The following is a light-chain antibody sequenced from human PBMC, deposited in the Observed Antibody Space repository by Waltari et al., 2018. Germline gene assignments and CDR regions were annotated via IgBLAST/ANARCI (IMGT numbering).Light chain of an antibody. CDR1: QTVRTTY. J-gene: IGKJ4*01. V-gene: IGKV3-20*01. CDR2: GAS. Sequence: EIVLTQSPGTLSLSPGERATLSCRASQTVRTTYLAWYQQKPGPSPTHLIYGASSRATGIPDRFSGSGSGTDFSLTISSLEPEDFAVYYCQQYDISPLTFGGGTKVEIK. CDR3: QQYDISPLT.